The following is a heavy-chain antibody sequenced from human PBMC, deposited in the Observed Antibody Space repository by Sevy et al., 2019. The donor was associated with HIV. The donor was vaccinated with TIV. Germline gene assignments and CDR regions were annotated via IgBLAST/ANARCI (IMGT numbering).Heavy chain of an antibody. CDR3: ARGRKTTQEWLEELDYYYGMDV. D-gene: IGHD2-8*01. Sequence: GESLKISCAASGFTFSTYDMHWVRQAPGKGLEWVAYIRYDGSNKYYGDFVRGRFTISRDNSKSTLYVQLNSLRAEDTAVYYCARGRKTTQEWLEELDYYYGMDVWGQGTSVTVSS. V-gene: IGHV3-30*02. J-gene: IGHJ6*02. CDR1: GFTFSTYD. CDR2: IRYDGSNK.